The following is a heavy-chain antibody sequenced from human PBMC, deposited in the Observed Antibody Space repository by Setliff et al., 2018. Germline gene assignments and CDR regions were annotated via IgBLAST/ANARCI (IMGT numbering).Heavy chain of an antibody. CDR2: ISVYSGNA. J-gene: IGHJ4*02. CDR1: GYSFSDSA. V-gene: IGHV1-18*01. D-gene: IGHD2-8*01. CDR3: SRLVRFCTTSTCQGASASEH. Sequence: ASVKVSCKASGYSFSDSAVSWVRQAPGQGLEWVGWISVYSGNAYYAQKLQDRVTLTTDTSTTTAYLELRSLTSDDTAVYYCSRLVRFCTTSTCQGASASEHWGQGTLVTVSS.